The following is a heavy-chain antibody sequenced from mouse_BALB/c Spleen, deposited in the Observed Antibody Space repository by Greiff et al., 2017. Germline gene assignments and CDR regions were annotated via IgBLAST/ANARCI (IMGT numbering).Heavy chain of an antibody. CDR1: GFTFSSFG. V-gene: IGHV5-17*02. D-gene: IGHD2-10*01. J-gene: IGHJ2*01. CDR3: ARSSYYGNPHYFDY. Sequence: EVKLVESGGGLVQPGGSRKLSCAASGFTFSSFGMHWVRQAPEKGLEWVAYISSGSSTIYYADTVKGRFTISRDNPKNTLFLQMTSLRSEDTAMYYCARSSYYGNPHYFDYWGQGTTLTVSS. CDR2: ISSGSSTI.